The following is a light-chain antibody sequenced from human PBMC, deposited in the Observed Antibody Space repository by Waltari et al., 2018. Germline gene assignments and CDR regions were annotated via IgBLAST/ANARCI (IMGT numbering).Light chain of an antibody. V-gene: IGKV3-11*01. CDR3: QQRSNWPRT. CDR1: QSVRSY. CDR2: DAS. Sequence: EIVLTQSPATLSLSPGESATLSCRASQSVRSYLAWYQQKPGQAPRLLIYDASNRASGIPGRFSGSGSGTDFTLTISSLEPEDFAVDYCQQRSNWPRTFGQGTKVEIK. J-gene: IGKJ1*01.